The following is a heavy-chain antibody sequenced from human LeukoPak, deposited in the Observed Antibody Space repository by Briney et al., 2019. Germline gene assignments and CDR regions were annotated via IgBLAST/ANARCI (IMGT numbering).Heavy chain of an antibody. D-gene: IGHD5-12*01. CDR1: GFTFSSYA. V-gene: IGHV3-23*01. Sequence: GGSLRLSCAASGFTFSSYAMSWVRQAPGKGLEWVSSISSSSSYIYYADSVKGRLTISRDNSKNTLDLQMNSLRAEDTAVYYCARQRGFPDYWGQGTLVTVSS. J-gene: IGHJ4*02. CDR2: ISSSSSYI. CDR3: ARQRGFPDY.